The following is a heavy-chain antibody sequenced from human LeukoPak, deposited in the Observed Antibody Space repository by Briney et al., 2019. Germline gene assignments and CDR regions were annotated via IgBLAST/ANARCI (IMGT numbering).Heavy chain of an antibody. D-gene: IGHD5-18*01. CDR2: INHSGST. J-gene: IGHJ4*02. V-gene: IGHV4-34*01. CDR3: ARGRLDRGYSYGYGPILHY. Sequence: PSETLSLTCAVYGGSFSGYYWSWIRQPPGKGLEWIGEINHSGSTNYNPSLKSRVTISVDTSKNQFSLKLSSVTAADTAVYYCARGRLDRGYSYGYGPILHYSGEGTLVTPSS. CDR1: GGSFSGYY.